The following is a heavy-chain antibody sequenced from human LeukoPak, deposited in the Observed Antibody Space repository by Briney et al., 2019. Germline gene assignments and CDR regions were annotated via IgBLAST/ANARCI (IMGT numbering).Heavy chain of an antibody. J-gene: IGHJ4*02. CDR2: IYYSGST. V-gene: IGHV4-39*01. Sequence: SETLSLTCGVSGGSMSSSSYYWGWIRQPPWKGLEWIGSIYYSGSTYYNPSLKSRVTISVDSSKNQCSLKLSSVTAADTAVYYCARHGTVTHRFDYWGQGTLVTVSS. CDR1: GGSMSSSSYY. CDR3: ARHGTVTHRFDY. D-gene: IGHD4-17*01.